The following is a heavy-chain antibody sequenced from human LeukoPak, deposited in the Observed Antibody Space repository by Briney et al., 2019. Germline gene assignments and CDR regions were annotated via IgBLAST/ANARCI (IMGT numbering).Heavy chain of an antibody. D-gene: IGHD3-10*01. Sequence: GASVRVSCKASGYTFTTYDINWVRQATGQGLEWMGWMNPNSGNTGYAQKFQGRVTRTRNTSMSTAYMELNSLRSEDTAVYYCARANYYGSGKKDLDYWGQGTLVTVSS. V-gene: IGHV1-8*01. CDR1: GYTFTTYD. J-gene: IGHJ4*02. CDR2: MNPNSGNT. CDR3: ARANYYGSGKKDLDY.